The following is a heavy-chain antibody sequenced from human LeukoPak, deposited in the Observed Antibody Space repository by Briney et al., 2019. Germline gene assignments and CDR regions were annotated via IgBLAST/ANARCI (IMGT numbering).Heavy chain of an antibody. V-gene: IGHV1-69*05. J-gene: IGHJ6*03. Sequence: ASVKVSCKASGGTFSSYAISWVRQAPGQGLEWMGGIIPIFGTANYAQKFQGRVTITTDGSTSTAYMELSSLRSEDTAVYYCARGGYLEYSSGWPSGYYMDVWGKGTTVTVSS. D-gene: IGHD6-19*01. CDR3: ARGGYLEYSSGWPSGYYMDV. CDR1: GGTFSSYA. CDR2: IIPIFGTA.